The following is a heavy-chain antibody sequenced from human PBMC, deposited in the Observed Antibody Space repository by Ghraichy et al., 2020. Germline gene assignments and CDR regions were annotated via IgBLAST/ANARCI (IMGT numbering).Heavy chain of an antibody. CDR3: ARENTIAVAGFPYYYYYGMDV. CDR2: ISSSSSTI. D-gene: IGHD6-19*01. J-gene: IGHJ6*02. Sequence: GGSLRLSCAASGFTFSSYSMNWVRQAPGKGLEWVSYISSSSSTIYYADSVKGRFTISRDNAKNSLYLQMNSLRDEDTAVYYCARENTIAVAGFPYYYYYGMDVWGQGTTVTVSS. CDR1: GFTFSSYS. V-gene: IGHV3-48*02.